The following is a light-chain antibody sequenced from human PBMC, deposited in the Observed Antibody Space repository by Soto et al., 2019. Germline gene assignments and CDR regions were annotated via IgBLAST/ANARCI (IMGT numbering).Light chain of an antibody. CDR1: QSVSSY. CDR2: DAS. CDR3: QQRSYWLT. J-gene: IGKJ4*01. V-gene: IGKV3-11*01. Sequence: EIVLTQSPATLSLSPGERATLSCRASQSVSSYLAWYQQKPGQAPRLLIYDASNRATGTPARFSGSGSGTDFTLTISSLEPEDFAVYYCQQRSYWLTFGGGTKVDIK.